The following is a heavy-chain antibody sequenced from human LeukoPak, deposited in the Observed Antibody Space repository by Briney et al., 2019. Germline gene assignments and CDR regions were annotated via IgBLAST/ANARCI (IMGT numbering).Heavy chain of an antibody. D-gene: IGHD6-13*01. J-gene: IGHJ4*02. CDR3: ARSGYSSSWYYDPIFDY. CDR2: INHSGST. Sequence: SETLSLTCAVYGGSFSGYYWSWIRQPPGKGLEWIGEINHSGSTNYNPSLKSRVTISVDTSKNQFSLKLSSVTAADTAVYYCARSGYSSSWYYDPIFDYWGQGTLVTVSS. V-gene: IGHV4-34*01. CDR1: GGSFSGYY.